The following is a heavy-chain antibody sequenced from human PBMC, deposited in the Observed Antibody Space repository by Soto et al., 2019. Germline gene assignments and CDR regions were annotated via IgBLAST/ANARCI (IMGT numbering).Heavy chain of an antibody. CDR3: ARDGVEAGLYLDN. J-gene: IGHJ4*02. Sequence: EVQLVESGGGLVQPGGSLRLSCAASGFIFRSYWMSGVRQAPGKGLEWVANINQDGSEKYYVDSVRGRFIISRDNAENSLYLQMNSLRAEDTAVYYCARDGVEAGLYLDNWGQGTLVTVST. CDR1: GFIFRSYW. V-gene: IGHV3-7*01. CDR2: INQDGSEK. D-gene: IGHD6-19*01.